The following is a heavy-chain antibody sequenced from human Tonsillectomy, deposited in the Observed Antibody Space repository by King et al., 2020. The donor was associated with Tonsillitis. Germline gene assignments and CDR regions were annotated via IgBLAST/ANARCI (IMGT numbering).Heavy chain of an antibody. V-gene: IGHV3-21*01. D-gene: IGHD3-10*01. J-gene: IGHJ3*02. CDR2: ISSSSSYI. CDR3: ARDSYYYGSGTYSQRHNAFDI. Sequence: VQLVDSGGGLVKPGGSLRLSCAASGFTFSSYTMNWVRQAPGKGLEWVSSISSSSSYIYYADSVKGRFTISRDNAKNSLYLQMNSLRAEDTAVYYCARDSYYYGSGTYSQRHNAFDIWGQGTMVTVSS. CDR1: GFTFSSYT.